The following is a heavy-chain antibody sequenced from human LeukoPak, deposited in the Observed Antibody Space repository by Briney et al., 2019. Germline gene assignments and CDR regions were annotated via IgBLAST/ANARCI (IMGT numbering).Heavy chain of an antibody. V-gene: IGHV1-69*05. Sequence: SVKVSCKASGGILHSYGISWVRQAPGQGLEWMGGIIPIFGTTDYAQRFEGRVAIPTDESTSTTYMELSSLRSEDTAMYFCARDDLTAHYMDVWGKGTAVTVSS. D-gene: IGHD2-21*02. CDR3: ARDDLTAHYMDV. CDR1: GGILHSYG. J-gene: IGHJ6*03. CDR2: IIPIFGTT.